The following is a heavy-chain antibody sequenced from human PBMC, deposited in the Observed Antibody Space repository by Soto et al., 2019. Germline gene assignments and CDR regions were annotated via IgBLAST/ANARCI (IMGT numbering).Heavy chain of an antibody. CDR3: ARDPLPYCSSTSCYTESDY. Sequence: PSETLSLTCAVSGGSISSSNWWSWVRQPPGKGLEWIGEIYHSGSTNYNPSLKNRVTISVEKYKNQFSLKLSSVTAADTAVYYCARDPLPYCSSTSCYTESDYWGQGTLVT. CDR2: IYHSGST. J-gene: IGHJ4*02. CDR1: GGSISSSNW. V-gene: IGHV4-4*02. D-gene: IGHD2-2*02.